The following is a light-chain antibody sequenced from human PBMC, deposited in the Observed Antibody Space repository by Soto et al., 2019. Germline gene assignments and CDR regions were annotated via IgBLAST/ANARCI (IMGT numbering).Light chain of an antibody. V-gene: IGLV4-69*01. CDR2: LNTDGSL. CDR1: SGHTNYA. J-gene: IGLJ2*01. Sequence: QPVLTQSPSASASLGASVKLTCALSSGHTNYAIAWHQQQPNKGPRFLMSLNTDGSLTRGDGIPDRFSGCKSGAERYLTISSLQSEDEADYYWQTGGSHVVFGGGTKLTVL. CDR3: QTGGSHVV.